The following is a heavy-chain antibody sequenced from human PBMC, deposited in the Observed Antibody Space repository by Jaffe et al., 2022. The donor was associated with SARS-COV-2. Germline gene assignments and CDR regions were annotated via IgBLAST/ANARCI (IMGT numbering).Heavy chain of an antibody. CDR1: GYTFTRFY. CDR2: INSSGGST. V-gene: IGHV1-46*01. D-gene: IGHD2-15*01. J-gene: IGHJ4*02. CDR3: VRELVVVQPSTGYHGEGGPPEAPFDH. Sequence: QEQLVQSGAEVKKPGASVKVSCKASGYTFTRFYIHWVRQAPGQGLEWMGVINSSGGSTSYAQKFQGRVTMTTDTSTSTAYMELSNLTSDDTAVYFCVRELVVVQPSTGYHGEGGPPEAPFDHWGQGTLVTVSS.